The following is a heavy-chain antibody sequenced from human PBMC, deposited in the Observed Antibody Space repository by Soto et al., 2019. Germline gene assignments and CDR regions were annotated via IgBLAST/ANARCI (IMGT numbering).Heavy chain of an antibody. D-gene: IGHD3-10*01. CDR1: GCSISSGGYS. V-gene: IGHV4-31*11. CDR2: FYYTGST. Sequence: SETLSLTCAVSGCSISSGGYSWSWIRQHPGKGLEWIGYFYYTGSTYYNPSLESRVTITADTSQNQLSLRLTSVTAADTAVYYCARAKFYRGVMDQFDYWGQGTPVTVSS. J-gene: IGHJ4*02. CDR3: ARAKFYRGVMDQFDY.